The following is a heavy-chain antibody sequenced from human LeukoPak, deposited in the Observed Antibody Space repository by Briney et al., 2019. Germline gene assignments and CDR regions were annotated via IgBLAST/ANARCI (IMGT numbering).Heavy chain of an antibody. CDR3: TPEMATIPFDY. CDR1: GFTFGDYA. V-gene: IGHV3-49*03. D-gene: IGHD5-24*01. J-gene: IGHJ4*02. CDR2: IRSKAYGGTT. Sequence: GGSLRLSCTASGFTFGDYAMSWFRQAPGKGLEWVGFIRSKAYGGTTEYAASVKGRFTISRDDSKSIAYLQMNSLKTEDTAVYYCTPEMATIPFDYWGQGTLVTVSS.